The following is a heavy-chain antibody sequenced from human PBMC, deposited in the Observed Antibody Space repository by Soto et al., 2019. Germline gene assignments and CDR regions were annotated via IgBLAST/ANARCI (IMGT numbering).Heavy chain of an antibody. V-gene: IGHV1-3*01. CDR3: ARPLSSGWYRSDYYGMDV. D-gene: IGHD6-19*01. CDR1: GYTFTTYS. J-gene: IGHJ6*02. Sequence: ASVKVSCKASGYTFTTYSIHWVRQAPGQRLEWMGWINAGNGNTKYSQKFQGRVTITRDTSASTAYMELNSLRSEDTAVYYCARPLSSGWYRSDYYGMDVWGQGTTVTV. CDR2: INAGNGNT.